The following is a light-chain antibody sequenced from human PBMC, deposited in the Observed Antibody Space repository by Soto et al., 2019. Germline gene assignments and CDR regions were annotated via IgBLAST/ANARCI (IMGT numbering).Light chain of an antibody. CDR3: QQYNSYSVT. CDR2: DAS. V-gene: IGKV1-5*01. Sequence: DIQMTQSPSTLSASVGDRVTITCRACQSISSWLAWYQQKPGKAPKLLIYDASSLESGVPSRFSGSGSGTEFTLTISSLQPDDFATYYCQQYNSYSVTFGQGTKVDIK. CDR1: QSISSW. J-gene: IGKJ1*01.